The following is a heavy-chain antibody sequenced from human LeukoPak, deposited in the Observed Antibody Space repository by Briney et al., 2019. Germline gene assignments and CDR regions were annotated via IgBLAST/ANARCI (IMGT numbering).Heavy chain of an antibody. CDR2: ISYDGSNK. D-gene: IGHD3-22*01. J-gene: IGHJ4*02. V-gene: IGHV3-30-3*01. CDR3: ARDLHYYDSSGYGY. Sequence: GGSLRLSCAASGFTFSSYAMHWVRQAPGKGLEWVAVISYDGSNKYYADSVRGRFTISRDNSKNTLYLQMNSLRAEDTAVYYCARDLHYYDSSGYGYWGQGTLVTVSS. CDR1: GFTFSSYA.